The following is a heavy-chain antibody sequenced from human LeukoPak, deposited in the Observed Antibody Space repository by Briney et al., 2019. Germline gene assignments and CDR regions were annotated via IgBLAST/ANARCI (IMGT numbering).Heavy chain of an antibody. CDR3: ARDLSIELVFRAFDI. J-gene: IGHJ3*02. CDR2: TYYRSKWYN. V-gene: IGHV6-1*01. CDR1: GDSVSSNSAA. Sequence: SQTLSLTCVNSGDSVSSNSAAWNSIRQSPSRGLQWLGRTYYRSKWYNDYAVSVKSRITINPDTSKNQFSLQLNSVTPEDTAVYYCARDLSIELVFRAFDIWGQGTMVTVSS. D-gene: IGHD6-13*01.